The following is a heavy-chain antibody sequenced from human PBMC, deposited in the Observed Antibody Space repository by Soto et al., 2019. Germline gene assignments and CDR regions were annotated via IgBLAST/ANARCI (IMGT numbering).Heavy chain of an antibody. Sequence: QVQLVQSGAEVKKPGASVRVSCRASGYTFTSYDLHGGRRAPGQGLEGMGIINPSGGSTSYQPKFQGRVTMLRDTSTSTVYMELSSLRSEDTAVYYCARDGRSSYSSGWYYFDYWGQGTLVTVSS. CDR3: ARDGRSSYSSGWYYFDY. V-gene: IGHV1-46*01. D-gene: IGHD6-19*01. CDR1: GYTFTSYD. J-gene: IGHJ4*02. CDR2: INPSGGST.